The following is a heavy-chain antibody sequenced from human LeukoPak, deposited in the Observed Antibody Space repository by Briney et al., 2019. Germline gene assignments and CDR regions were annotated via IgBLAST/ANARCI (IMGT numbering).Heavy chain of an antibody. D-gene: IGHD2-15*01. Sequence: GGSLRLSCAASGFTFSSYAMSWVRQAPGKGLEWVSAISGSGGSTYYADSVKGRFTISRDNSKNTLYLQMNSLRAEDTAVYYCAKEMVPYCSGGSCYGLAFDIWGQGIMVTVSS. CDR1: GFTFSSYA. V-gene: IGHV3-23*01. J-gene: IGHJ3*02. CDR2: ISGSGGST. CDR3: AKEMVPYCSGGSCYGLAFDI.